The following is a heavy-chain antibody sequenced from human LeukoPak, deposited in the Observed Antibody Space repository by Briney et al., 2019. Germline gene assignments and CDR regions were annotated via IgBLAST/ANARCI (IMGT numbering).Heavy chain of an antibody. D-gene: IGHD3-3*01. J-gene: IGHJ6*02. Sequence: RASVTVSCKASGYTFTSYGISWVRQAPGQGLEWMGWISAYNGNTNYAQKLQGRVTMTTDTSTSTAYMKLRSLRSDDTAVYYCARDPSSIFGVVLNYYYGMDVWGQGTTVTVSS. V-gene: IGHV1-18*01. CDR3: ARDPSSIFGVVLNYYYGMDV. CDR2: ISAYNGNT. CDR1: GYTFTSYG.